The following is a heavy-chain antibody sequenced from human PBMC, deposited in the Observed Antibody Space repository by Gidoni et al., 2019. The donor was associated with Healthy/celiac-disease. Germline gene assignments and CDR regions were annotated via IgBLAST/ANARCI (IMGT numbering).Heavy chain of an antibody. CDR3: ARGGHIDDSGYEDPRPTFDY. CDR2: ISYDGSNK. Sequence: QVQLVASGGGVVQPGRSLRLSCSASGFTFRSYAMQWVRQAPGKGLEWVAVISYDGSNKYYADSVKGRFNISRDNSKNTLYLQMNSLRAEDTAVYYCARGGHIDDSGYEDPRPTFDYWGQGTLVTVSS. D-gene: IGHD5-12*01. J-gene: IGHJ4*02. CDR1: GFTFRSYA. V-gene: IGHV3-30-3*01.